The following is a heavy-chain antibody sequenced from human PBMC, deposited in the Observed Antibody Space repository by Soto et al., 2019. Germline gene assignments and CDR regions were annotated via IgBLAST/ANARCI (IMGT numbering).Heavy chain of an antibody. Sequence: VSAKVSCRASGYALHDYSKQLVRQDPEQGLEWMGWINPNSGGTNYAQKFQGRVTMTRDTSISTAYMELSRLRSDDTAVYYCARIEWLLPTAVTPDYYYGMDVWGQGTTVNV. CDR2: INPNSGGT. D-gene: IGHD3-22*01. J-gene: IGHJ6*02. V-gene: IGHV1-2*02. CDR3: ARIEWLLPTAVTPDYYYGMDV. CDR1: GYALHDYS.